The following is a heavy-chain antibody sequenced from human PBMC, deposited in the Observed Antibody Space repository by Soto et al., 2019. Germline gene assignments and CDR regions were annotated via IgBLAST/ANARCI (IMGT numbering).Heavy chain of an antibody. CDR1: GGSFSGYY. J-gene: IGHJ5*02. CDR2: INHSGST. Sequence: SETLSLTCAVYGGSFSGYYWSWIRQPPGKGLEWIGEINHSGSTNYNLSLKSRVTISVDTSENQFSLKLSPVTAADTAVYYCATGAGYCSSTSCYLQWFDPWGQGTLVTVSS. CDR3: ATGAGYCSSTSCYLQWFDP. V-gene: IGHV4-34*01. D-gene: IGHD2-2*01.